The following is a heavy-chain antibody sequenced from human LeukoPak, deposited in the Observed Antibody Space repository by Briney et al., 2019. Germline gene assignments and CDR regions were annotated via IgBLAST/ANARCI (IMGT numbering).Heavy chain of an antibody. CDR2: IYYSGST. J-gene: IGHJ4*02. D-gene: IGHD6-6*01. CDR3: ARETDSSSPGFDY. Sequence: SETLSLTCDVSGGSISSYYWSWIRQPPGKGLEWIGYIYYSGSTNYNPSLKSRVTISVDTSKNQFSLKLSSVTAADTAVYYCARETDSSSPGFDYWGQGTLVTVSS. CDR1: GGSISSYY. V-gene: IGHV4-59*01.